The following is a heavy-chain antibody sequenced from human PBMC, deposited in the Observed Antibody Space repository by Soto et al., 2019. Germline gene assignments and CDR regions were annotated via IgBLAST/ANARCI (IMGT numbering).Heavy chain of an antibody. J-gene: IGHJ5*02. V-gene: IGHV1-3*01. CDR2: INAGNGNT. D-gene: IGHD6-13*01. CDR3: ARDRRGRKQLSP. CDR1: GYTFTTYA. Sequence: ASVKVSCKASGYTFTTYAMHWVRQAPGQRLEWMGWINAGNGNTKYSQKFQGRVTITRDTSASTAYMELSSLRSEDTAVYYCARDRRGRKQLSPWGQGTLVTVSS.